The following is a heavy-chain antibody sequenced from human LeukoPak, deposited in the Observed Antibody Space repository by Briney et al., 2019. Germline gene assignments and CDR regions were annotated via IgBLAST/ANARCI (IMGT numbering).Heavy chain of an antibody. J-gene: IGHJ4*02. CDR2: INHSGST. CDR1: GGSFSGYY. CDR3: ATGYYRYQLDY. Sequence: SETLSLTCAVYGGSFSGYYWSWIRQPPGKGLEWIGEINHSGSTNYNPSLKSRVTISVDTSKNQFSLKLSSVTAADTAVYYCATGYYRYQLDYWGQGTLVTVSS. D-gene: IGHD2-2*01. V-gene: IGHV4-34*01.